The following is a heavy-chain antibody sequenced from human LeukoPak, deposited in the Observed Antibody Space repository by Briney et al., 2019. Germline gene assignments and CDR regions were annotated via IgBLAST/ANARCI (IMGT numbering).Heavy chain of an antibody. Sequence: PGGSLRLSCGASGFIFDTYDMHWVRQAPGKGLEWLAVISYDGLNKNYADSVKGRFSISRDNSKNTLYLQMSSLRAEDTAIYYCAKELQWHLRSNHFDYWGPGTLVTVSS. J-gene: IGHJ4*02. CDR1: GFIFDTYD. D-gene: IGHD6-19*01. CDR3: AKELQWHLRSNHFDY. V-gene: IGHV3-30*18. CDR2: ISYDGLNK.